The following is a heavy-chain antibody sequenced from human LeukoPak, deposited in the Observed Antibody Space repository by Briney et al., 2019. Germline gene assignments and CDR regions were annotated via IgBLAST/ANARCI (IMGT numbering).Heavy chain of an antibody. Sequence: SETLSLTCTVSGGSIRSSYYYWGWIRQPPGKGLEWIGYIYYSGSTNYNPSLKSRVTISVDTSKNQFSLKLSSVTAADTAVYYCARDGAPGIDYWGQGTLVTVSS. V-gene: IGHV4-61*01. CDR1: GGSIRSSYYY. D-gene: IGHD4-17*01. CDR2: IYYSGST. CDR3: ARDGAPGIDY. J-gene: IGHJ4*02.